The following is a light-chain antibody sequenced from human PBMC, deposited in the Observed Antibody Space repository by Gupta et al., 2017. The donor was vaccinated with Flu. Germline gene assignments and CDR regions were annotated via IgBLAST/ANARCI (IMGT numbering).Light chain of an antibody. CDR2: AAS. CDR1: QRISSY. CDR3: QHRDSTPFS. V-gene: IGKV1-39*01. Sequence: PSVLSASVGDRVTITVRASQRISSYLDWYQHKRVHAGKLLIYAASRWQRGVRLRFSGSGCATDFTVVISAPQPEDFATYFCQHRDSTPFSLGHCTKVDIK. J-gene: IGKJ3*01.